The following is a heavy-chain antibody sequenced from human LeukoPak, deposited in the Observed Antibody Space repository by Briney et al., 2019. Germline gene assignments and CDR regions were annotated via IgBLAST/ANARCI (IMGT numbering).Heavy chain of an antibody. Sequence: ASVKVSFKASGYTFTVYYIHWVRQAPGQGVEWMGWIHPNSGATGYAQNFQGRVTMTRDTSISTAYMDLSRLRSDDTAVYYCARNTAPGYGLDVWGQGTPVTVSS. D-gene: IGHD5-18*01. CDR1: GYTFTVYY. CDR3: ARNTAPGYGLDV. V-gene: IGHV1-2*02. CDR2: IHPNSGAT. J-gene: IGHJ6*02.